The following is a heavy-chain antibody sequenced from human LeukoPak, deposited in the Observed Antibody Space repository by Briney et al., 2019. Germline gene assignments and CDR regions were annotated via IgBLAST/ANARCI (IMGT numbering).Heavy chain of an antibody. CDR2: IKQDGSEK. J-gene: IGHJ4*02. CDR3: ARAVYSSSNFDY. V-gene: IGHV3-7*01. Sequence: GGSLRLSCVASGFTFSSRDWMTWVRQAPGKGLEWVANIKQDGSEKNYVDSVKGRFTISRDNAKNTLYLQMNSLRGDDTAVYYCARAVYSSSNFDYWGQGTLVTVSS. D-gene: IGHD6-6*01. CDR1: GFTFSSRDW.